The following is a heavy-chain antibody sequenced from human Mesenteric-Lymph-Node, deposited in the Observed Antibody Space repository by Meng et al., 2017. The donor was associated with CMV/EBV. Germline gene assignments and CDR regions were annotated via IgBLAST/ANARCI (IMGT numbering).Heavy chain of an antibody. CDR2: IYYSGST. CDR1: GGSISSGGYY. V-gene: IGHV4-31*03. CDR3: ARAQVSYFDY. Sequence: TCTVSGGSISSGGYYWSWIRQHPGKGLEWIGYIYYSGSTYYNPSLKSRVTISVDTSKNQFSLKLSSVTAADTAVYYCARAQVSYFDYWGQGTLVTVSS. J-gene: IGHJ4*02.